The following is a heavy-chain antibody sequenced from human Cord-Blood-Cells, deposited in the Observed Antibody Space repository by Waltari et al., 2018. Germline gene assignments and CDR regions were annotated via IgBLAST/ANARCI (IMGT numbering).Heavy chain of an antibody. CDR2: INHSGST. V-gene: IGHV4-34*01. CDR3: ARSYDSSGYYYHYYYYGMDV. J-gene: IGHJ6*02. Sequence: QVQLQQWGAGLLKPSETLSLTCAVYGGCFSGYYWSWIRQPPGKGLECIGEINHSGSTNYNPSLKSRVTISVDTSKNQFSLKLSSVTAADTAVYYCARSYDSSGYYYHYYYYGMDVWGQGTTFTVSS. CDR1: GGCFSGYY. D-gene: IGHD3-22*01.